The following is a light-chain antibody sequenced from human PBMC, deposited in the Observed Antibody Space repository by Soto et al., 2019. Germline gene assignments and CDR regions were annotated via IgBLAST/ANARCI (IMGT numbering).Light chain of an antibody. Sequence: QLVLTQSPSASASLGASVKLTGTLSSWHNTYAIAWHQQQPENGPRYLMKLNSDGSHSKGDGIPDRFSGSSSGAERYLTISSLQSEDEADYYCQTWGTGIRVFGGGTKLTVL. V-gene: IGLV4-69*01. CDR3: QTWGTGIRV. J-gene: IGLJ3*02. CDR1: SWHNTYA. CDR2: LNSDGSH.